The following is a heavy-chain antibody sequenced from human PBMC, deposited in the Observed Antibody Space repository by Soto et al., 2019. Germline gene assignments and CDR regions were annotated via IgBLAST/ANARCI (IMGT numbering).Heavy chain of an antibody. Sequence: EVQLLESGGDLIQPGGSLRLSCAASGFTFNIYAMTWVRQAPGKGLEWVSAISRYGDITYYADSVEGRFSISRDNSKNTQYLQMNSLRAEGTAVYYCAKDRYLDHDSRGYLFDNWRQGTLVTVPS. V-gene: IGHV3-23*01. D-gene: IGHD3-22*01. CDR1: GFTFNIYA. CDR3: AKDRYLDHDSRGYLFDN. CDR2: ISRYGDIT. J-gene: IGHJ4*02.